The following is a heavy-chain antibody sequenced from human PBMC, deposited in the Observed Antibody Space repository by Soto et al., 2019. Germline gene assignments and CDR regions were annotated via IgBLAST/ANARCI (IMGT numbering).Heavy chain of an antibody. V-gene: IGHV1-2*04. D-gene: IGHD3-10*01. CDR2: INPNSGGT. CDR3: ARDNYGSGSYTYYYYGMDV. J-gene: IGHJ6*02. CDR1: GYTFTGYY. Sequence: GASVKVSCKASGYTFTGYYMHWVRQAPGQGLEWMGWINPNSGGTNYAQKFQGWVTMTRDTSISTAYMELSGLRSDDTAVYYCARDNYGSGSYTYYYYGMDVWGQGTTVTVSS.